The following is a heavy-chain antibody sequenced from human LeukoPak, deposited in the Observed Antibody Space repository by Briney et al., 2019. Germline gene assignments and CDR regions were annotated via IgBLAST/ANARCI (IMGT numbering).Heavy chain of an antibody. CDR3: APPIFGVVIPFDY. Sequence: GASVKVSCKVSGYTLTELSMHWVRQAPGKGLEWMGGFDPEDGETIYAQKFQGRVTMTEDTSTDTAYMELSRLRSEDTPVYYCAPPIFGVVIPFDYWGQGTLVTVSS. CDR2: FDPEDGET. J-gene: IGHJ4*02. D-gene: IGHD3-3*01. V-gene: IGHV1-24*01. CDR1: GYTLTELS.